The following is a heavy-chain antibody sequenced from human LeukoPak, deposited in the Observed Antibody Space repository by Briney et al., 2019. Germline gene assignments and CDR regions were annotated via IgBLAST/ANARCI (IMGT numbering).Heavy chain of an antibody. Sequence: GGSLRLSCAASGFTFSNAWMSWVRQAPGKGLEWVSVIYSGGSTYYADSVKGRFTISRDNSKNTLYLQMNCLRAEDTAVYYCARVANPTFDYWGQGTLVTVSS. CDR3: ARVANPTFDY. CDR2: IYSGGST. J-gene: IGHJ4*02. D-gene: IGHD1-14*01. CDR1: GFTFSNAW. V-gene: IGHV3-53*01.